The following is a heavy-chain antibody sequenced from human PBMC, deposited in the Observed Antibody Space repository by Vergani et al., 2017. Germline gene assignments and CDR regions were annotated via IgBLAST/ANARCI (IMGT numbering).Heavy chain of an antibody. D-gene: IGHD6-19*01. J-gene: IGHJ6*02. CDR3: ARGSYSSGWYRGYYYYYGMDV. CDR2: IDHSGST. Sequence: QVQLQQWGAGLLKPSETLSLTCAVYGGSFSGYYWSWIRQPPGKGLEWIGEIDHSGSTNYNPSLKSRVTISVDTSKNQFSLKLSSVTAADTAVYHCARGSYSSGWYRGYYYYYGMDVWGQGTTVTVSS. CDR1: GGSFSGYY. V-gene: IGHV4-34*01.